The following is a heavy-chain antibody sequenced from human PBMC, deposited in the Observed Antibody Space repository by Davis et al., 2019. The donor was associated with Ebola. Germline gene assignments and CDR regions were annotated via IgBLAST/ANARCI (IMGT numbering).Heavy chain of an antibody. D-gene: IGHD3-16*01. Sequence: GGSLRLSCAASGFTFSSYGMHWVRQAPGKGLEWVAVISYDGSNKYYADSVKGRFTISRDNSKNTLYLQMNSLRAEDTAVYYCAKSGEGYCFDYWGQGTLVTVSS. CDR1: GFTFSSYG. CDR2: ISYDGSNK. J-gene: IGHJ4*02. V-gene: IGHV3-30*18. CDR3: AKSGEGYCFDY.